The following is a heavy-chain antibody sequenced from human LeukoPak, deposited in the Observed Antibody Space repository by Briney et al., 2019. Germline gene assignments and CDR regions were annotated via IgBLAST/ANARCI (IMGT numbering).Heavy chain of an antibody. Sequence: PGGSLRLSCAASGFTFRNHGMHWVRQAPDKGLEWVAVIWYDGSNKYYGGSVKGRFTISRDNSKNMLYLQINSLRAEDTAVYSCVRDRSARYLDYWGQGTLVTVSS. CDR3: VRDRSARYLDY. CDR2: IWYDGSNK. CDR1: GFTFRNHG. V-gene: IGHV3-33*01. J-gene: IGHJ4*02.